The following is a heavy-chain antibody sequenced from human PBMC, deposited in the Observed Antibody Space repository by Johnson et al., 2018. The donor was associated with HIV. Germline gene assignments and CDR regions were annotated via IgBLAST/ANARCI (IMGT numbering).Heavy chain of an antibody. Sequence: QVQLVESGGGVVQPGRSLRLSCAASGFTFSSYGMHWVRQAPGKGLEWVAVISYDGSNKYYADSVKGRFTISRDNSKNTLYLQMNSLRAEDTAVYYCAKDVGDGYNRWGAFDCWGQGTMVTVSS. CDR2: ISYDGSNK. J-gene: IGHJ3*01. D-gene: IGHD5-24*01. CDR3: AKDVGDGYNRWGAFDC. CDR1: GFTFSSYG. V-gene: IGHV3-30*18.